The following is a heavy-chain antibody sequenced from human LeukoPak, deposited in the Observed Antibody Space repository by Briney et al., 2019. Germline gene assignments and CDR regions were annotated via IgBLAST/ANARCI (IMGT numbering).Heavy chain of an antibody. J-gene: IGHJ5*02. CDR3: ARAPYCSGGSCYSLNNWFDP. Sequence: ASVKVSCKASGYTFTNYYMHWVRQAPGQGLEWMGIINPSGGRTSYAQKFQGRVTMTRDMSTSTVYMELSSLRSEDTAVYYCARAPYCSGGSCYSLNNWFDPWGQGTLVTVSS. D-gene: IGHD2-15*01. CDR1: GYTFTNYY. V-gene: IGHV1-46*01. CDR2: INPSGGRT.